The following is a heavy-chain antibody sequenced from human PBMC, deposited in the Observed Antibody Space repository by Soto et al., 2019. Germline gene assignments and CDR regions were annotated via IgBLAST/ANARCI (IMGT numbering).Heavy chain of an antibody. D-gene: IGHD2-21*02. CDR2: ISSSSSSYI. V-gene: IGHV3-21*01. CDR3: ARDPQSYCGGDCYSDY. CDR1: GFTFSSYS. Sequence: PGGSLRLSCAASGFTFSSYSMNWVRQAPGKGLEWVSSISSSSSSYIYYADSVKGRFTISRDNAKNSLYLQMNSLRAEDTAVYYCARDPQSYCGGDCYSDYWGQGTLVTVSS. J-gene: IGHJ4*02.